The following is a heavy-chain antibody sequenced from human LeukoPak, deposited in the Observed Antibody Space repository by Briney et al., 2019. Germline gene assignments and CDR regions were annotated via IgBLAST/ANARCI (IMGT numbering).Heavy chain of an antibody. CDR3: ARHGRDAYYYYYYMDV. Sequence: SETLSLTCSVSGGSIGSASYYWGWIRQPPGKGLEWIGTIYYRGGTSYNPSLKSRVTISVDTSENQFSLKLRSVTAADTAVYYCARHGRDAYYYYYYMDVWGIGTTVTVSS. CDR1: GGSIGSASYY. D-gene: IGHD2-21*01. J-gene: IGHJ6*03. V-gene: IGHV4-39*01. CDR2: IYYRGGT.